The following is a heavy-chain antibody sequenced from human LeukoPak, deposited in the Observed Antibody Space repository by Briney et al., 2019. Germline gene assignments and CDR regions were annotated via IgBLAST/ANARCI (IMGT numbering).Heavy chain of an antibody. CDR1: GFTFSHHA. CDR3: AKDRGDYDPEYFQH. V-gene: IGHV3-23*01. D-gene: IGHD4-17*01. CDR2: IRATSGTT. J-gene: IGHJ1*01. Sequence: GGSLRLSCAASGFTFSHHAMSWVRQAPGKGLEWVSNIRATSGTTFYADSVKGRFTISRDNSKNTLYLQMNSLRAEDTAVYYCAKDRGDYDPEYFQHWGRGTLVTVSS.